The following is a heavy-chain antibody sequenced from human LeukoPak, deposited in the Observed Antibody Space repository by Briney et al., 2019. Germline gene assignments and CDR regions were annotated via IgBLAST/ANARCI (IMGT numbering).Heavy chain of an antibody. CDR3: ARGSRELYYFDY. D-gene: IGHD1-7*01. V-gene: IGHV4-59*01. Sequence: SETLSLTCTVSGGSISSYYWSWIRQPPGKGLEWIGYIYYSGSTKYNPSLKSRVTISVGASKTQFSLKLNSVTAADTAVYYCARGSRELYYFDYWGQGTLVTVSS. CDR2: IYYSGST. J-gene: IGHJ4*02. CDR1: GGSISSYY.